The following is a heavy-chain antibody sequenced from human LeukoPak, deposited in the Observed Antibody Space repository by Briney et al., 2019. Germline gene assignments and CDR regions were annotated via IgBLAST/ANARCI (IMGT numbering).Heavy chain of an antibody. D-gene: IGHD6-19*01. CDR2: IYHSGNT. V-gene: IGHV4-59*01. CDR3: ARGVQQWPYYYDY. Sequence: SGTLSLTCTVSGGSISTYYWNWIRQPPGKGLEWIGSIYHSGNTNYNASLRSPVTISRDTSKNQFSLKLSSVTAADTAVYYCARGVQQWPYYYDYWGQGTLVTVSS. CDR1: GGSISTYY. J-gene: IGHJ4*02.